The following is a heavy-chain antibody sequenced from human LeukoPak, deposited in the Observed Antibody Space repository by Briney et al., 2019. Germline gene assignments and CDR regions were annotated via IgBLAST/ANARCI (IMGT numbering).Heavy chain of an antibody. J-gene: IGHJ4*02. CDR3: ARGGKGDYIDY. CDR2: IYCSGST. CDR1: GGSISSYY. Sequence: SETLSLTCTVSGGSISSYYWSWIRQPPGKGLEWIGYIYCSGSTNYNPSLKSRVTISVDTSKNQFSLKLSSVTAADTAVYYCARGGKGDYIDYWGQGTLVTVSS. D-gene: IGHD1-26*01. V-gene: IGHV4-59*01.